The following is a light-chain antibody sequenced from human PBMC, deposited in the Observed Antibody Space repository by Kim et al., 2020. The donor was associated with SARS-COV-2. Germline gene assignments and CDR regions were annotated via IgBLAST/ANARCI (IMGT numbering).Light chain of an antibody. J-gene: IGKJ2*01. V-gene: IGKV3-11*01. CDR2: DAS. Sequence: EIVLTQSPATLSLSPGERATISCRASQSVSSYLAWYQQKPGQAPRLLIYDASNRATGIPARFSGSGSGTDFTLTISSLEPEDFAVYYCQQHSNWPPYTFGQGTKLEI. CDR1: QSVSSY. CDR3: QQHSNWPPYT.